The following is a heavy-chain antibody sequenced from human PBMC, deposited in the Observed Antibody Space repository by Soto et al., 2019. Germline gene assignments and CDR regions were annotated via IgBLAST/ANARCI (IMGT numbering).Heavy chain of an antibody. V-gene: IGHV1-69*08. CDR3: ARASEDCTNGVCYKAAFDI. CDR2: IIPILATA. CDR1: GGIFSSNI. D-gene: IGHD2-8*01. Sequence: QVQLVQSGAEVKKPGSSVKVSCKASGGIFSSNIISWVRQAPGQGLEWMGRIIPILATANYAQKFQGRITITADKSKNTAYMELSRLRSDDTAVYYCARASEDCTNGVCYKAAFDIWGQGTRVTVSS. J-gene: IGHJ3*02.